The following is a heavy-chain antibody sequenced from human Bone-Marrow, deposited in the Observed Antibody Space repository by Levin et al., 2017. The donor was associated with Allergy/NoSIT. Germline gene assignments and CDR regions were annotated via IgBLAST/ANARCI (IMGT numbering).Heavy chain of an antibody. CDR3: AREILVTGPFDN. Sequence: GESLKISCAASGFTFSSYGMHWVRQAPGKGLEWVAVILHDGSNKYYADSVKGRFTISRDNSKSTLYLQMNTLRSEDTAVYYCAREILVTGPFDNWGQGALVTVSS. V-gene: IGHV3-30*03. CDR2: ILHDGSNK. D-gene: IGHD3-22*01. CDR1: GFTFSSYG. J-gene: IGHJ4*02.